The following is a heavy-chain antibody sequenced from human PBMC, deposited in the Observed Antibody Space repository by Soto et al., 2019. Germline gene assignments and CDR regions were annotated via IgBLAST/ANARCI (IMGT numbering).Heavy chain of an antibody. CDR1: GASTVSHYH. CDR3: ALALGPTTGLDY. V-gene: IGHV4-31*02. CDR2: IFNSGTT. D-gene: IGHD1-26*01. Sequence: QVQLQESGPGLVKPSQTLSLTCSVSGASTVSHYHWTWIRQPPGKGLEWMGYIFNSGTTFYNPSLTSRLYISMGTSGNHFSLELRSVTAADTAVYYCALALGPTTGLDYWGQGTLVTVSS. J-gene: IGHJ4*02.